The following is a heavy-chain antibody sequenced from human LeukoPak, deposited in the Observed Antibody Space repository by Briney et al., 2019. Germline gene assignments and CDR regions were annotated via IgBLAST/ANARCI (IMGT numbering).Heavy chain of an antibody. J-gene: IGHJ6*04. CDR2: ISAYNGNT. CDR3: ARDRLLWFGEDYYGMDV. V-gene: IGHV1-18*04. Sequence: ASVKVSCKASGYTFTSYGISWVRQAPGQGLEWMGWISAYNGNTNYAQKLQGRVTMTTDTSTSTAYMELRSLRSDDAAVYYCARDRLLWFGEDYYGMDVWGKGTTVTVSS. CDR1: GYTFTSYG. D-gene: IGHD3-10*01.